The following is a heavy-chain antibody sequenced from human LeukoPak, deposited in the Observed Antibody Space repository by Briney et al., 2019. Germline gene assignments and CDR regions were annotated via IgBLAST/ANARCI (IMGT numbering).Heavy chain of an antibody. D-gene: IGHD3-22*01. CDR2: FPIFGTT. J-gene: IGHJ3*02. CDR1: GGTFSSYA. V-gene: IGHV1-69*13. CDR3: ATYYYDSRAWGAFDI. Sequence: GASVKVSCKASGGTFSSYAISWVRQAPGQGLEWMGGFPIFGTTNYAQKFQGRATITADESTSTAYMELSSLRSEDTAVYYCATYYYDSRAWGAFDIWGQGTMVTVSS.